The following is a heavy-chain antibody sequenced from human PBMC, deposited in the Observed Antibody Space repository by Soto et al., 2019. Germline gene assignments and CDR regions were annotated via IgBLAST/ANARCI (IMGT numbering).Heavy chain of an antibody. CDR2: IYYSGST. D-gene: IGHD3-3*01. J-gene: IGHJ5*02. Sequence: SETLSLTCTVPGGSISSGSYYWGWIRQPPGKGLEWIGSIYYSGSTYYNPSLKSRVTMSVDTSKNQFSLSLSSVTAADTAVYYCARQKYYDVLSRHSKNWIDPWGQATLVTVSS. V-gene: IGHV4-39*01. CDR3: ARQKYYDVLSRHSKNWIDP. CDR1: GGSISSGSYY.